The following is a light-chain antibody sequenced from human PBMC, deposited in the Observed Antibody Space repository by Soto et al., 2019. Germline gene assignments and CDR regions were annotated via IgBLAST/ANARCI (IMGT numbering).Light chain of an antibody. CDR3: SSYTSSSNLV. V-gene: IGLV2-14*01. J-gene: IGLJ1*01. Sequence: QSVLTQPASVSGSPGQSITISCTGTSSDVGGYNYVSWYQQHPGKAPKLMIYEVSNRPSGVSNRFSGSKSGNTASLTISGLQAEDEGEYYCSSYTSSSNLVLGNGTKVTVL. CDR2: EVS. CDR1: SSDVGGYNY.